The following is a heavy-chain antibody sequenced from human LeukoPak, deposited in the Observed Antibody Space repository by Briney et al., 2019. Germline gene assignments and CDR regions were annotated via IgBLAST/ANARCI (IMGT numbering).Heavy chain of an antibody. V-gene: IGHV3-48*04. D-gene: IGHD3-9*01. CDR3: ARDIDWSVSHHSDF. J-gene: IGHJ4*02. Sequence: GGSLRLSCAASGFTFSSYSMNWVRQALGKGLEWVSYISSSSSTIYYADSVKGRFTISRDNAKNSLYLQLDSLRVEDTAVYYCARDIDWSVSHHSDFWGQGTLVTVSS. CDR2: ISSSSSTI. CDR1: GFTFSSYS.